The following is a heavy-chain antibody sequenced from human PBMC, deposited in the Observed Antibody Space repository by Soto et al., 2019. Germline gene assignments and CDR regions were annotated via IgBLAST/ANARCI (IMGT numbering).Heavy chain of an antibody. CDR2: ISRTGGAA. Sequence: GGSLRLSCAASGFTFSNFAMFWVRQAPGKGLEWVSSISRTGGAAHYADSVKGRFTISRDNSKNTLYLQMNSLRAEDTAVYYCARGCSGACWFEYWGQGTPVTVSS. J-gene: IGHJ4*02. D-gene: IGHD2-15*01. V-gene: IGHV3-23*01. CDR3: ARGCSGACWFEY. CDR1: GFTFSNFA.